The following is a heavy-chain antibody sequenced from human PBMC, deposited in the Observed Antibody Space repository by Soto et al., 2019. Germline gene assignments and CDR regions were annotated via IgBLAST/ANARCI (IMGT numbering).Heavy chain of an antibody. CDR2: ISYDGSNK. V-gene: IGHV3-30*18. J-gene: IGHJ5*02. Sequence: PGGSLRLSCAASGFTFSSYGMHWVRQAPGKGLEWVAVISYDGSNKYYADSVKGRFTISRDNSKNTLYLQMNSLRAEDTAVYYCAKDWEVAAAPSNWFDPWGQGTLVTVSS. CDR3: AKDWEVAAAPSNWFDP. D-gene: IGHD6-13*01. CDR1: GFTFSSYG.